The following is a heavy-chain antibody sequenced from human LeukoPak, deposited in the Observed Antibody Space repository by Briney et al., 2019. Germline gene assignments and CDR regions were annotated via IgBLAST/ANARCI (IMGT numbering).Heavy chain of an antibody. CDR1: GGTFSSYA. CDR2: IIPIFGTK. V-gene: IGHV1-69*13. CDR3: ARRRSYYDSSGYTFDI. D-gene: IGHD3-22*01. J-gene: IGHJ3*02. Sequence: SVKVSCKASGGTFSSYALSWVRQAPGQGLEWMGGIIPIFGTKNYAQTFQGRVTITADESTSTAYMELSSLRSEDTAVYYCARRRSYYDSSGYTFDIWGPRTMVTVSS.